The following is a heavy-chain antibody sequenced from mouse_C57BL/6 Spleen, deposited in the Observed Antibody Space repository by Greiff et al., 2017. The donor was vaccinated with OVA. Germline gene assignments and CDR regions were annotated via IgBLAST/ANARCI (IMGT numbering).Heavy chain of an antibody. CDR2: IYPGDGDT. D-gene: IGHD3-2*02. Sequence: QVQLQQSGPELVKPGASVKISCKASGYAFSSSWMNWVKQRPGKGLEWIGRIYPGDGDTNYNGKFKGKATLTANKSSSTAYMQLSSLTSEDSAVYFCARGQPRLGFAYWGQGTLVTVSA. V-gene: IGHV1-82*01. CDR3: ARGQPRLGFAY. J-gene: IGHJ3*01. CDR1: GYAFSSSW.